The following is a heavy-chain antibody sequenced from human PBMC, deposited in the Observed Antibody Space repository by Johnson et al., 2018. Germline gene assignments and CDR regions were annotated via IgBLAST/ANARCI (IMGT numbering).Heavy chain of an antibody. CDR2: IRSKANSYAT. CDR3: TILLGYCSSTSCCARGYYYYYMDV. D-gene: IGHD2-2*01. J-gene: IGHJ6*03. V-gene: IGHV3-73*01. CDR1: GFTFSSYA. Sequence: VQLVESGGGVVQPGRSLRLSCAASGFTFSSYAMHWVRQAPGKGLEWVGRIRSKANSYATAYAASVKGRFTISRDDSKNTAYLQMNSLKTEDTAVYYCTILLGYCSSTSCCARGYYYYYMDVWGKGTTVTVSS.